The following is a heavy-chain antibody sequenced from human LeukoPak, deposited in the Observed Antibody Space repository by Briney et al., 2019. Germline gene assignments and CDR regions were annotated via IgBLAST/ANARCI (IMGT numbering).Heavy chain of an antibody. V-gene: IGHV3-30*04. CDR2: ISYDGSNK. CDR1: GFTFSSYA. Sequence: GRSLRLSCAASGFTFSSYAMHWVRQAPGKGLEWVAVISYDGSNKYYADSVKGRFTISRDNSKNTLYLQMNSLRAEDTAVYYCAKDRNNYYDSSGLLHWGQGTLVTVSS. D-gene: IGHD3-22*01. J-gene: IGHJ4*02. CDR3: AKDRNNYYDSSGLLH.